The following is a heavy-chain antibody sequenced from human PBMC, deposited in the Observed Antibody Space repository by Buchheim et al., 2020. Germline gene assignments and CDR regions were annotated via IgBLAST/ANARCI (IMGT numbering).Heavy chain of an antibody. J-gene: IGHJ6*02. V-gene: IGHV3-48*01. D-gene: IGHD1-26*01. CDR3: ASSGGPHYYYGMDV. CDR2: ISSSSSTI. CDR1: GFTFSSYS. Sequence: EVQLVESGGDLVQPGGSLRLSCAASGFTFSSYSMNWVRQAPGKGLEWVSYISSSSSTIYYADSVKGRFTISRDNAKNSLYLQMNSLRAEDTAVYYCASSGGPHYYYGMDVWRQGTT.